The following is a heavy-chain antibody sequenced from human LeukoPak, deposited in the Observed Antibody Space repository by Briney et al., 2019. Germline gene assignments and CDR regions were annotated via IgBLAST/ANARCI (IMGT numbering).Heavy chain of an antibody. CDR2: IYYTGSA. Sequence: SETLSLTCTVSGGSISSYYWSWIRQPPGKGLEWIGYIYYTGSANYNPSLKSRVTLSVDTSKNQFSLKLTSVTAADTAVYYCAREGRITNNWFDPWGQGTLVTVSS. D-gene: IGHD3-10*01. J-gene: IGHJ5*02. V-gene: IGHV4-59*01. CDR1: GGSISSYY. CDR3: AREGRITNNWFDP.